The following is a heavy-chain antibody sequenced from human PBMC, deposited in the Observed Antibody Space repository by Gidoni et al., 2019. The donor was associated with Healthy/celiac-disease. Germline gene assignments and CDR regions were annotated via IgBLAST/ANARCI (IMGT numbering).Heavy chain of an antibody. D-gene: IGHD2-15*01. J-gene: IGHJ4*02. CDR3: ARDRDGCWGD. Sequence: QVQLRQWGAGLLKPSETLSLTCAVYGGSFSGYDWSWIRQSSGKGLEWIGEINHTGGTKYNPSLESRVTISIDTSKNQFSLKLTSVTAADTAAYYCARDRDGCWGDWGQGTLVTVSS. CDR1: GGSFSGYD. V-gene: IGHV4-34*01. CDR2: INHTGGT.